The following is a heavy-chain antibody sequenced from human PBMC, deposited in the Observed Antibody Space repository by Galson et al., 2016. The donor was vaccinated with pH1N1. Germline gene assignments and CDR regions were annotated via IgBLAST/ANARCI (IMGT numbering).Heavy chain of an antibody. V-gene: IGHV2-70*04. CDR3: ARMGVASGGRYYYGMDV. J-gene: IGHJ6*02. CDR2: IDWGDEK. D-gene: IGHD3-10*01. CDR1: GFSLSTSGVR. Sequence: PALVKPTQTLKLTCTFSGFSLSTSGVRVSWIRQSPGKALEWLARIDWGDEKFYSPSLKTRLTISKDTSKDQVVLTMTNMDPVDTGTYYCARMGVASGGRYYYGMDVWSQGTTVTVSS.